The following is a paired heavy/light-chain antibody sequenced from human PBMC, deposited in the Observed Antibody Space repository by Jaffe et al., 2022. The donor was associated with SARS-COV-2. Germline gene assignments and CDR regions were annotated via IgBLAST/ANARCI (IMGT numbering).Light chain of an antibody. J-gene: IGKJ2*01. Sequence: DIVMTQSPDSLAVSLGERATISCRSGQTVFHRSTNKNYLAWYQQKVGQPPKLLIYWASTRESGVPDRFSGSGSGTDFTLTISGLQAEDVAVYYCQQYYGIPYTFGQGTKLEIK. CDR1: QTVFHRSTNKNY. CDR3: QQYYGIPYT. V-gene: IGKV4-1*01. CDR2: WAS.
Heavy chain of an antibody. CDR1: GGSFSGYY. CDR2: IDHSGYT. J-gene: IGHJ5*02. Sequence: QVQLQQWGAGLLKPSETLSLTCAAKGGSFSGYYWAWIRQTPGKGLEWIGEIDHSGYTSYNPSLKSRITIFVETAKRQFSLKLDSVTAADTAVYFCARETMSPGNWFDLWGQGTPVAVSS. D-gene: IGHD1-1*01. V-gene: IGHV4-34*01. CDR3: ARETMSPGNWFDL.